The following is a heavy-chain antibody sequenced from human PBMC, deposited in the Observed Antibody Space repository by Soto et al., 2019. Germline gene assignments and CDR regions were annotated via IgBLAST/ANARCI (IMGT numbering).Heavy chain of an antibody. CDR1: GFTFSSYS. J-gene: IGHJ4*02. CDR3: ARDTNFYGSGSGVDY. V-gene: IGHV3-21*01. D-gene: IGHD3-10*01. Sequence: EVQLVESGGGLVKPGGSLRLSCAASGFTFSSYSMSWVRQAPGKGLEWVSSIISSSGYIHYADLVKGRFTISRDNAKNSLYRQMNSLRVEDTAVYYCARDTNFYGSGSGVDYWGQGTLVTVSS. CDR2: IISSSGYI.